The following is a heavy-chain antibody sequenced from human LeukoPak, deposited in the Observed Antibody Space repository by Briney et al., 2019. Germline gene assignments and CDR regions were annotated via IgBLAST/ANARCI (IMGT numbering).Heavy chain of an antibody. D-gene: IGHD7-27*01. J-gene: IGHJ3*02. CDR2: FYYGGST. Sequence: PSETLSLTCTVSGGSISSRNYYWAWIRLPPGRGLEWIGDFYYGGSTYYNPSLKSRVIMFVDTSKNHFSLKLNSVTATDTAVYFCARRPGAFDIWGQGTKVTVSS. V-gene: IGHV4-39*02. CDR3: ARRPGAFDI. CDR1: GGSISSRNYY.